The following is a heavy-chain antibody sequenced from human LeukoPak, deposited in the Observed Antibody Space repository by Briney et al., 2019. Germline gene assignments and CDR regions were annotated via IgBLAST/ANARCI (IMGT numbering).Heavy chain of an antibody. CDR1: GFTFSTYS. J-gene: IGHJ4*02. Sequence: GGSLRLSCAASGFTFSTYSMNWVRQAPGKGLEWVSSISSSSSYTYYADSVKGRFTISRDNAKNSLSLQMNSLRAEDTAVYYCASGLLTGYPPGDYWGQGTLVTVSS. D-gene: IGHD3-9*01. CDR3: ASGLLTGYPPGDY. V-gene: IGHV3-21*04. CDR2: ISSSSSYT.